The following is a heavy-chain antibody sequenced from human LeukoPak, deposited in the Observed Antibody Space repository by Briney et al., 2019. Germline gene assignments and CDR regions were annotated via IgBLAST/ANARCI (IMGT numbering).Heavy chain of an antibody. V-gene: IGHV3-30*02. D-gene: IGHD1-26*01. CDR2: IRYDGSNK. Sequence: PGGSLRLSCAASGFTFSSYWMSWVRQAPGKGLEWVAFIRYDGSNKYYADSVKGRFTISRDNSKNTLYLQMNSLRAEGTAVYYCAKDLDYHSGGLWFDYWGQGTLVTVSS. J-gene: IGHJ4*02. CDR1: GFTFSSYW. CDR3: AKDLDYHSGGLWFDY.